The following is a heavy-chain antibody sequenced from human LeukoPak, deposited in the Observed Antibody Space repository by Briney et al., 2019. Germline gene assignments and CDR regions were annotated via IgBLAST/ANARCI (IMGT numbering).Heavy chain of an antibody. V-gene: IGHV1-18*04. CDR1: GYTFTSHF. CDR3: ARDNYFSGMDV. J-gene: IGHJ6*02. CDR2: VSAYNGNA. Sequence: ASVNVSCQAAGYTFTSHFISWVRQAPGQGLEWMGWVSAYNGNANYAQKFLGRVTMTTDTTTSTAYMELRSLRSDDTAVFYCARDNYFSGMDVWGQGTPVTVSS.